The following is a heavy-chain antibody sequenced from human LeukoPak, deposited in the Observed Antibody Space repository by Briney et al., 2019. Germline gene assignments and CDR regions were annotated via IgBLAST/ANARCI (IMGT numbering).Heavy chain of an antibody. J-gene: IGHJ4*02. V-gene: IGHV3-23*01. CDR2: ISGSGGST. D-gene: IGHD3-10*01. CDR1: GFTFSSYA. Sequence: GGSLRLSCAASGFTFSSYAMSWVRQAPGKGLEWVSAISGSGGSTYYADSVKGRFTISRGNSKNTLYLQMNSLRAEDTAVYYCAKDRYYGSGSYYRIFDYWGQGTLVTVSS. CDR3: AKDRYYGSGSYYRIFDY.